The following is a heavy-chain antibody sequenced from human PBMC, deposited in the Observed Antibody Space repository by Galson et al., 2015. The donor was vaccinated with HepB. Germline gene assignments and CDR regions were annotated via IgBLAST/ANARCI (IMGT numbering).Heavy chain of an antibody. D-gene: IGHD3-3*01. CDR3: ARDRGDTIFGVVTHYYYYGMDV. J-gene: IGHJ6*02. Sequence: SLRLSCAASGFTFSSYAMHWVRQAPGKGLEWVAVISYDGSNKYYADSVKGRFTISRDNSKNTLYLQMNSLRAEDTAVYYCARDRGDTIFGVVTHYYYYGMDVWGQGTTVTVSS. CDR2: ISYDGSNK. V-gene: IGHV3-30-3*01. CDR1: GFTFSSYA.